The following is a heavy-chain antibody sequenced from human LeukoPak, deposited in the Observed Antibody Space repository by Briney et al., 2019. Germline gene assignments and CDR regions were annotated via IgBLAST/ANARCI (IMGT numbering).Heavy chain of an antibody. D-gene: IGHD2-15*01. V-gene: IGHV3-48*01. CDR2: ISSSYRTI. CDR3: ARDLGVGDAFDI. J-gene: IGHJ3*02. CDR1: GFTFSSYS. Sequence: GGSLRLSCAASGFTFSSYSMNWVRQAPGKGLEWVSYISSSYRTIYYADSVKGRFTISRDNAKNSLYLQMNSLRAEDTAVYYCARDLGVGDAFDIWGQGTMVTVSS.